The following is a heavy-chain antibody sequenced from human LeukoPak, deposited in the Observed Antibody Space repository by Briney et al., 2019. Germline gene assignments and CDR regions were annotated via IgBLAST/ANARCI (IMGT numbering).Heavy chain of an antibody. CDR2: ISGSGGST. V-gene: IGHV3-23*01. D-gene: IGHD2-2*01. CDR1: GFTFSSYA. J-gene: IGHJ4*02. Sequence: PGGSLRLSCAASGFTFSSYAMSWVRQAPGKGLEWVSAISGSGGSTYYADSVKGRFTISRDNSKNTLYLQMDSLRAEDTAVYYCAKDILVGYQLLIFDYWGRGTPVTVSS. CDR3: AKDILVGYQLLIFDY.